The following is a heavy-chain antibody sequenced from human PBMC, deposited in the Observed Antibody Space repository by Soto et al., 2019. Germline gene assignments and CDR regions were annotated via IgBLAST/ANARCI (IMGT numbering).Heavy chain of an antibody. V-gene: IGHV1-69*13. D-gene: IGHD6-13*01. J-gene: IGHJ5*02. CDR1: GGTFSSYA. CDR2: IIPIFGTA. CDR3: ARSSSSWYEGGYNWFDP. Sequence: ASVKVSCKASGGTFSSYAISWVRQAPGQGPEWMGGIIPIFGTANYAQKFQGRVTITADESTSTAYMELSSLRSEDTAVYYCARSSSSWYEGGYNWFDPWGQGTLVTVSS.